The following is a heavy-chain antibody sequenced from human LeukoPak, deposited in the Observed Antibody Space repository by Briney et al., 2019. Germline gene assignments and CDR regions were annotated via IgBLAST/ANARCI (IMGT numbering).Heavy chain of an antibody. CDR2: INPNSGGT. V-gene: IGHV1-2*02. D-gene: IGHD1-26*01. Sequence: ASVKVSCKASGYTFTGYYMHWVRQAPGQGLEWMGWINPNSGGTNYAQNFQGRVTMTRDTSITTAYMDLRRLRSDDTAVYYCAHKRGGVSYYFRGTYDAFDVWGQGTMVTVSS. J-gene: IGHJ3*01. CDR1: GYTFTGYY. CDR3: AHKRGGVSYYFRGTYDAFDV.